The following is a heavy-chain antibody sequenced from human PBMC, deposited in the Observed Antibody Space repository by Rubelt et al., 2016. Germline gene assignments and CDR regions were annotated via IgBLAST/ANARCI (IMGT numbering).Heavy chain of an antibody. Sequence: SGFTVSSNYMSWVRQAPGKGLEWASVSYSGGSTYYADSVKGRFTISRDNSKNTLYLQMNSLRAEDTAVYYCARGRELYYYGMDVWGQGTTVTVSS. V-gene: IGHV3-53*01. D-gene: IGHD1-7*01. CDR3: ARGRELYYYGMDV. J-gene: IGHJ6*02. CDR2: SYSGGST. CDR1: GFTVSSNY.